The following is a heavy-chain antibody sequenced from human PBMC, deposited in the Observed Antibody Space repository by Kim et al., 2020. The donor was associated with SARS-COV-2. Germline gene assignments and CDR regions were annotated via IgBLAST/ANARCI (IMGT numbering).Heavy chain of an antibody. CDR1: GVSISTNYHY. Sequence: SETLSLTCSVSGVSISTNYHYWGWVRQPQGKGLEWIGSVYNSGTTYYNPSLKSRVTISGDTSKNQFSLNMRSVTAADTAVYYCACNVGSTPDYYFDYWGRGALVTVSS. CDR3: ACNVGSTPDYYFDY. V-gene: IGHV4-39*07. CDR2: VYNSGTT. D-gene: IGHD1-26*01. J-gene: IGHJ4*02.